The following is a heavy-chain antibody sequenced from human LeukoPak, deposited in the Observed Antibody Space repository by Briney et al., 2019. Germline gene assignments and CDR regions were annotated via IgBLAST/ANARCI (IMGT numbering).Heavy chain of an antibody. D-gene: IGHD3-3*01. Sequence: PGGSLRLSCAASGFTFSNYWMHWVRQAPGKGLVWVSRINTDGTGTSYADSVKGRFTISRDNAKNSLYLKMNSLRAEDTAVYYCARPITIFGVVDYWGQGTLVTVSS. V-gene: IGHV3-74*01. CDR3: ARPITIFGVVDY. CDR2: INTDGTGT. CDR1: GFTFSNYW. J-gene: IGHJ4*02.